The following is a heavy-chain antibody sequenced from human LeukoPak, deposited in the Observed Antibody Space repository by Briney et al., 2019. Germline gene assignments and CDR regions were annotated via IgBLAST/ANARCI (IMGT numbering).Heavy chain of an antibody. CDR3: ARVRPDYYDSSGQFDY. D-gene: IGHD3-22*01. J-gene: IGHJ4*02. CDR1: GFTVSSNY. Sequence: GGSLRLSCAASGFTVSSNYMSWVRQAPGKGLEWVSVIYSGGSTYYADSMKGRFTISRDNSKNTLYLQMNSLRAEDTAVYYCARVRPDYYDSSGQFDYWGQGTLVTVSS. CDR2: IYSGGST. V-gene: IGHV3-66*01.